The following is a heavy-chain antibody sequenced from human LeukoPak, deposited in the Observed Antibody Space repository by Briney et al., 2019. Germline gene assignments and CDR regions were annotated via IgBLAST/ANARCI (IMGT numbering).Heavy chain of an antibody. CDR1: GFTFSSYA. D-gene: IGHD3-22*01. CDR2: ISGSGGST. V-gene: IGHV3-23*01. Sequence: PGGSLRLSCAASGFTFSSYAMSWVRQAPGKGLEWVSAISGSGGSTYYADSVKGRFTISRDNSKNTLYLQMNSLRAEDTAVYYCAKDSPYYYDSSGYYPFNWFDPWGQGTLVTVSS. CDR3: AKDSPYYYDSSGYYPFNWFDP. J-gene: IGHJ5*02.